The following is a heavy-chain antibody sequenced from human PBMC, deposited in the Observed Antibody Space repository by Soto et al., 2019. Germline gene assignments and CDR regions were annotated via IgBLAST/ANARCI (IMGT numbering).Heavy chain of an antibody. CDR3: ARRGAYYYDSSGPIDY. D-gene: IGHD3-22*01. V-gene: IGHV5-51*01. CDR2: IYPGDSDT. J-gene: IGHJ4*02. Sequence: GESLKISCKGSGYSFTSYWIGWVCQMPGKGLEWMGIIYPGDSDTRYSPSFQGQVTISADKSISTAYLQWSSLKASDTAMYYCARRGAYYYDSSGPIDYWGQGTLVTVSS. CDR1: GYSFTSYW.